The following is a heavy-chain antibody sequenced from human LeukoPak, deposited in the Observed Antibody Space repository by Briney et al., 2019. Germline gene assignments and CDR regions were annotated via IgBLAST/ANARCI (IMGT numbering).Heavy chain of an antibody. D-gene: IGHD2-15*01. CDR2: IYSSGST. V-gene: IGHV4-61*02. Sequence: PSETLSLTCTVSGGSISSGSYYWSWIRQPAGKGLEWIGRIYSSGSTNYNPSLKSRVTISVDTSKTQFSLKLSSVTAADTAVYYCARGGGMDAFDIWGQGTMVTVSS. J-gene: IGHJ3*02. CDR3: ARGGGMDAFDI. CDR1: GGSISSGSYY.